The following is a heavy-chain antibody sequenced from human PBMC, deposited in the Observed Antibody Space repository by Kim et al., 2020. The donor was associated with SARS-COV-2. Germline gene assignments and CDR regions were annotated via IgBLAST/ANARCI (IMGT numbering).Heavy chain of an antibody. V-gene: IGHV4-31*02. CDR3: ARRQGGYSGCDANWYFDL. Sequence: KSRVIISVDTSKNQFSLKMSSVTAADTAVYYCARRQGGYSGCDANWYFDLWGRGTLVTVSS. D-gene: IGHD5-12*01. J-gene: IGHJ2*01.